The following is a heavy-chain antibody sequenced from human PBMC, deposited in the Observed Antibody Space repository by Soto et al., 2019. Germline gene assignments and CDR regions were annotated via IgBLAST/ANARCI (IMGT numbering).Heavy chain of an antibody. CDR1: GFTFSSYA. CDR3: ARPFYGSGSPAGNY. D-gene: IGHD3-10*01. CDR2: ISGSGGST. V-gene: IGHV3-23*01. Sequence: GGSLRLSCAASGFTFSSYAMSWVRQAPGKGLEWVSAISGSGGSTYYADSVKGRFTISRDNSKSTLYLQMNSLRAEDTAIYYCARPFYGSGSPAGNYWGLGTLVTVSS. J-gene: IGHJ4*02.